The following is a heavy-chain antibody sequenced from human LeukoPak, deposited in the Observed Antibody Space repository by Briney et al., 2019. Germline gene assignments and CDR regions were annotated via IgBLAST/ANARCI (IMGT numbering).Heavy chain of an antibody. CDR1: GGSISSSSYY. J-gene: IGHJ3*02. CDR2: IYYSGST. D-gene: IGHD3-22*01. V-gene: IGHV4-39*01. CDR3: ARRDSSGYYFTLWGPPPDHGAFDI. Sequence: SETLSLTCTASGGSISSSSYYWGWIRQPPGKGLEWIGSIYYSGSTYYNPSLKSRVTISVDTSKNQFSLKLSSVTAADTAVYYCARRDSSGYYFTLWGPPPDHGAFDIWGQGTMVTVSS.